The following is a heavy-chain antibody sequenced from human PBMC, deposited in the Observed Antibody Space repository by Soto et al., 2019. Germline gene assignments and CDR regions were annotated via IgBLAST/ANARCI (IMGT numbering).Heavy chain of an antibody. CDR3: AGTKDHYSGSGSPYGMGV. CDR2: ISTYNGHT. V-gene: IGHV1-18*01. D-gene: IGHD3-10*01. Sequence: QVQLVQSGAEVKKPGASVKVSCKASGYIFTRFGITWVRQAPGQGLEWMGWISTYNGHTNYAQKLQGRVTMTTDTSTSTAYMELRSLRSDDTAVYYCAGTKDHYSGSGSPYGMGVWGQGTTVTVSS. CDR1: GYIFTRFG. J-gene: IGHJ6*02.